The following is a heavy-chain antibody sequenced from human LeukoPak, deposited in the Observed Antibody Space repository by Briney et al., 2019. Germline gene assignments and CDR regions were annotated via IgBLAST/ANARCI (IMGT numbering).Heavy chain of an antibody. D-gene: IGHD3-22*01. J-gene: IGHJ4*02. CDR2: ISGSGGST. CDR3: AKTVARITMIAPLDY. CDR1: GFTFSSYA. Sequence: GSLRLSCAASGFTFSSYAMSWVRQAPGKGLEWVSAISGSGGSTYYADSVKGRFTISRDNSKNTLYLQMNSLRAEDTAVYYCAKTVARITMIAPLDYWGQGTLVTVSS. V-gene: IGHV3-23*01.